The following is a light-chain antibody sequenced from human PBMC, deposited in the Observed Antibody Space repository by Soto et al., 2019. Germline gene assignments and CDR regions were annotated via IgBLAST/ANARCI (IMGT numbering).Light chain of an antibody. CDR2: GAS. CDR3: QQLNSYPIT. CDR1: LGIANY. V-gene: IGKV1-27*01. J-gene: IGKJ5*01. Sequence: IQMTQSAPSVSASVGDRVTISCRASLGIANYVLWYQQRPGKVPKLLIYGASSLLSGVPSRFSGSGSGTDFTLTISSLQSEDFATYYCQQLNSYPITFGQGTRLEIK.